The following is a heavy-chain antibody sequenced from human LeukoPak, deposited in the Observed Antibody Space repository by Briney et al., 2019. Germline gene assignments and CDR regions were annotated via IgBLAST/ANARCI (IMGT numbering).Heavy chain of an antibody. D-gene: IGHD2-21*02. CDR1: GYSISSGYY. CDR2: IYHSGST. CDR3: ARDDVGLVVVTSAQPSYFDY. Sequence: SETLSLTCTVSGYSISSGYYWGWIRQPPGKGLEWIGSIYHSGSTYYNPSLKSRVTISVDTSKNQFSLKLSSVTAADTAVYYCARDDVGLVVVTSAQPSYFDYWGQGTLVTVSS. J-gene: IGHJ4*02. V-gene: IGHV4-38-2*02.